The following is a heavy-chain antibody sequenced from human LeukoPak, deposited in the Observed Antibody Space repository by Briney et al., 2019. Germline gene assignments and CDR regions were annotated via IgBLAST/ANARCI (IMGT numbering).Heavy chain of an antibody. Sequence: PGGSLRLSCAASGFTFSSYWMHWVRQAPGKGLVWVSCINSDGSSTSYADSVKGRFTISRDNAKNTLYLQMNSLRAEDTAVYYCARALPGSSGGIDYWGQGTLVTVSS. CDR1: GFTFSSYW. J-gene: IGHJ4*02. D-gene: IGHD1-26*01. V-gene: IGHV3-74*01. CDR2: INSDGSST. CDR3: ARALPGSSGGIDY.